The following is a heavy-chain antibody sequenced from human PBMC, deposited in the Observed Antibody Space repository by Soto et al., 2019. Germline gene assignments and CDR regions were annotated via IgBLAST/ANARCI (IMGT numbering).Heavy chain of an antibody. D-gene: IGHD3-10*01. J-gene: IGHJ5*02. CDR2: ISYDGSNK. CDR3: AKVGPYDSGSYMFRYDRFDP. V-gene: IGHV3-30*18. Sequence: GGSLRLSCAASGFTFISYGMHWVRQAPCKGLEWVAVISYDGSNKYYADSVKGRFTISRDNSKNTLYLQMNSLRAEDTAVYYCAKVGPYDSGSYMFRYDRFDPWGQGTQVTVSS. CDR1: GFTFISYG.